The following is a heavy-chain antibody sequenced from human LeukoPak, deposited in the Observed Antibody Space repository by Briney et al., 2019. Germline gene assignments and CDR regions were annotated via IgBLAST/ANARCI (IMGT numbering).Heavy chain of an antibody. CDR3: ATDYGIAVAGTNSYYFDY. CDR2: FDPEDGET. Sequence: GASVTVSCKVSGFTLTELSMHWVRQAPGKGLEWMGGFDPEDGETIYAQKFQGRVTMTEDTSTDTAYMELSRLRSEDTAVYYCATDYGIAVAGTNSYYFDYWGQGTLVTVSS. CDR1: GFTLTELS. D-gene: IGHD6-19*01. J-gene: IGHJ4*02. V-gene: IGHV1-24*01.